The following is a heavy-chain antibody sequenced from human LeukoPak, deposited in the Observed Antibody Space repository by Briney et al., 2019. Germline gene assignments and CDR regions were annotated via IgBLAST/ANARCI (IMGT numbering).Heavy chain of an antibody. J-gene: IGHJ3*02. Sequence: SETLSLTCTVSGGSISSYYWSWIRQPPGKGLEWIGYIYYSGSTNYNPSLKSRVTISVDTSKNQFSLKLSSVTAADTAVYYCAGRTYGSGSYYSPLDAFDIWGQGTMVTVSS. CDR2: IYYSGST. V-gene: IGHV4-59*12. CDR3: AGRTYGSGSYYSPLDAFDI. CDR1: GGSISSYY. D-gene: IGHD3-10*01.